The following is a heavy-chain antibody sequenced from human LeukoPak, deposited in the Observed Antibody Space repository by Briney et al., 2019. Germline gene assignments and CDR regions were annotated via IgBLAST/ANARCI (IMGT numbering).Heavy chain of an antibody. CDR3: ARDHDYEGLKGNY. V-gene: IGHV1-2*06. J-gene: IGHJ4*02. CDR2: INTHNGGT. Sequence: GASVKVSYKPSGYTFTDFYIHWVRQAPGQGLEYMARINTHNGGTVYALQFQGRLSMTRDTSISTAYMELQSLRSEDTAVYYCARDHDYEGLKGNYWGRGTMVTVSS. CDR1: GYTFTDFY. D-gene: IGHD3-16*01.